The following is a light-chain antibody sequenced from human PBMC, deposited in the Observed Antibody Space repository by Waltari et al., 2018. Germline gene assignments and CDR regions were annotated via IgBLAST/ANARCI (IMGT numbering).Light chain of an antibody. CDR3: QQSYSTPRT. CDR1: QSISSY. Sequence: DIQMTQYPSSLSTSVGDRVTITCRASQSISSYLNWYQQKPGKAPKLLIYAASSLQSGVPSRFSGSGSGTDFTLTISSLQREDFVTYYCQQSYSTPRTFGQGTRLEIK. V-gene: IGKV1-39*01. CDR2: AAS. J-gene: IGKJ2*01.